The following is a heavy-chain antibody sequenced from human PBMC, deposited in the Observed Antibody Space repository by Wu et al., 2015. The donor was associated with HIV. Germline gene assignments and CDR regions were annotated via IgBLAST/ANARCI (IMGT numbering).Heavy chain of an antibody. CDR3: VRGKSCCGGRRYCNGADCFNWDFEH. D-gene: IGHD2-21*01. Sequence: QAQLVQFGADMKKPGSSVKVTCKASGDGFTSYAVSWVRQAPGQGLEWMGGINPLFGTTKHAERFQDRVTFTTDESKSTAYMELSSLRSDDTAKYYCVRGKSCCGGRRYCNGADCFNWDFEHWGQGTLVIVSS. J-gene: IGHJ4*02. CDR1: GDGFTSYA. CDR2: INPLFGTT. V-gene: IGHV1-69*05.